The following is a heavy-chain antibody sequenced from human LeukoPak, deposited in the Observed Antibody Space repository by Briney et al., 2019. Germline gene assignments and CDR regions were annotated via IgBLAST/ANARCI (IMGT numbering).Heavy chain of an antibody. CDR1: GFTFTSYA. CDR3: AREGTVGEVDWFDP. V-gene: IGHV1-3*03. J-gene: IGHJ5*02. D-gene: IGHD1/OR15-1a*01. CDR2: INAGNGNT. Sequence: GGSLRLSCAASGFTFTSYAMHWVRQAPGQRLEWMGWINAGNGNTKYSQEFQGRVTITRDTSASTAYMELSSLRSEDMAVYYCAREGTVGEVDWFDPWGQGTLVTVSS.